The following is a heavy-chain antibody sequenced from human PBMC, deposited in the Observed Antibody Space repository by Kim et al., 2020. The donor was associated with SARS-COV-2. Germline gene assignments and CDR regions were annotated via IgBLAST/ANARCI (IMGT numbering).Heavy chain of an antibody. CDR3: ARGPGGDYLRRYRFDY. CDR2: INHSGST. J-gene: IGHJ4*01. CDR1: GGSFSGYY. V-gene: IGHV4-34*01. D-gene: IGHD4-17*01. Sequence: SETLSLTCAVYGGSFSGYYWSWIRQPPGKGLEWIGEINHSGSTNYNPSLKSRVTISVDTSKNQFSLKLSSVTAADTAVYYCARGPGGDYLRRYRFDYWGHGTLVTVSS.